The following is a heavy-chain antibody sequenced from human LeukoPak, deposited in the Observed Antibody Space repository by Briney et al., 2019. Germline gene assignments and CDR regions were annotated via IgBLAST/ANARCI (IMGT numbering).Heavy chain of an antibody. J-gene: IGHJ6*02. D-gene: IGHD1-1*01. CDR2: INPNSGGT. V-gene: IGHV1-2*02. Sequence: ASVQVSCKASGYTFTGYYMHWVRQAPGQGLEWMGWINPNSGGTNYAQKFQGRVTMTRDTSISTAYMELSRLRSDDTAVYYCARDPPRRPARYYYYGMDVWGQGTTVTVSS. CDR3: ARDPPRRPARYYYYGMDV. CDR1: GYTFTGYY.